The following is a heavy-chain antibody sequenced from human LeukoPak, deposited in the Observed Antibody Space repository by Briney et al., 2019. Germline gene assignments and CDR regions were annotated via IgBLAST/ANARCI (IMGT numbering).Heavy chain of an antibody. D-gene: IGHD1-26*01. CDR3: ATWDPNFYYMDV. J-gene: IGHJ6*03. CDR2: ISASGGGT. Sequence: GGSLRLSCAISGLTYTISWGRHAPGKGLEWVSSISASGGGTDYAGSAKGRCTISRDNSKNSVYLHMSRLRVDDTGKYFCATWDPNFYYMDVWGKGTTVSVSS. CDR1: GLTYT. V-gene: IGHV3-23*01.